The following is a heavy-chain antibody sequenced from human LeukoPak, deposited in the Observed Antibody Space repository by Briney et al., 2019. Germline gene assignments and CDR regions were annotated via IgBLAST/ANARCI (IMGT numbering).Heavy chain of an antibody. V-gene: IGHV3-30*03. CDR2: ISYDGSNK. CDR1: GFTFSSYG. CDR3: ARNLGADGYNLFDY. D-gene: IGHD5-24*01. Sequence: VRSLRLSCAASGFTFSSYGMHWVRQAPGKGLEWVAGISYDGSNKYYADSVKGRFTIARDNSKNTLYLQMNSLRAEDTAVYYCARNLGADGYNLFDYWGQGTLVTVSS. J-gene: IGHJ4*02.